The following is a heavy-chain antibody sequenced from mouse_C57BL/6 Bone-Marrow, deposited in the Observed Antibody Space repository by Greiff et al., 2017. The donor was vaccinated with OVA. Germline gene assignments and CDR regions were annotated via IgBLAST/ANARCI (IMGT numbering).Heavy chain of an antibody. V-gene: IGHV1-50*01. CDR3: AREGVLFDV. Sequence: QVQLQQPGAELVKPGASVKLSCKASGYTFTSYWMQWVKQRPGQGLEWIGEIDPSDSYTNYNQKFKGKATLTVDTSSSTAYMQLSSLTSEDSAVYYCAREGVLFDVWGTGTTVTVSS. J-gene: IGHJ1*03. CDR1: GYTFTSYW. CDR2: IDPSDSYT.